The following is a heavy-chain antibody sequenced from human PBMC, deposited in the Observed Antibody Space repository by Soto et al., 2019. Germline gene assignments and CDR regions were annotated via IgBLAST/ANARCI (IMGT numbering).Heavy chain of an antibody. CDR3: ARDKITGLFDY. V-gene: IGHV4-34*01. Sequence: SQTLSLTCAVYGGSFSGYYWTWIRQPPGTGLEWIGEINHSGSTNYNPSLKSRVTISVDTSKNQFSLKLTSVTAADTAVYYCARDKITGLFDYWGRGTLVTVSS. J-gene: IGHJ4*02. D-gene: IGHD2-8*02. CDR1: GGSFSGYY. CDR2: INHSGST.